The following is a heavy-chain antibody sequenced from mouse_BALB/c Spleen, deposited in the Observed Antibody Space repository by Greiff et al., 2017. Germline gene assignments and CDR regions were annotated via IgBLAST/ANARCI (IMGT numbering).Heavy chain of an antibody. CDR1: GFTFSSFG. V-gene: IGHV5-17*02. J-gene: IGHJ1*01. CDR3: ARSENWYFDV. CDR2: ISSGSSTI. Sequence: EVKVVESGGGLVQPGGSRKLSCAASGFTFSSFGMHWVRQAPEKGLEWVAYISSGSSTIYYADTVKGRFTISRDNPKNTLFLQMTSLRSEDTAMYYCARSENWYFDVWGAGTTVTVSS.